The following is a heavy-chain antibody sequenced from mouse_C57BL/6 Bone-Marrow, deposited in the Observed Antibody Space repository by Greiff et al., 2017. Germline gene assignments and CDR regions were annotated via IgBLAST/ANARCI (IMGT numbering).Heavy chain of an antibody. CDR1: GYSFTGYY. V-gene: IGHV1-42*01. Sequence: EVQLQQSGPELVKPGASVKISCKASGYSFTGYYMNWVKQSPEKSLEWIGEMNPSTGGTTYNQKFKAKATLTVDKSSSTAYMQLKSLTSEDSAVYYCATPYFDYWGQGTTLTVSS. CDR2: MNPSTGGT. J-gene: IGHJ2*01. CDR3: ATPYFDY.